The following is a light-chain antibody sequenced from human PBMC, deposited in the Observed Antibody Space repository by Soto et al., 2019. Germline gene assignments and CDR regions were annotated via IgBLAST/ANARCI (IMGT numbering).Light chain of an antibody. J-gene: IGLJ1*01. Sequence: QSVLTQPASVSGSPGQSIAISCTGTSSDVGGSNSVSWYQQHPGKAPKLLIYDVSNRPSGVSNRFSGSKSDNTASLTISGFHAEDEADYYCSSYATGGSYVFGTGTKVTVL. CDR3: SSYATGGSYV. CDR1: SSDVGGSNS. CDR2: DVS. V-gene: IGLV2-14*01.